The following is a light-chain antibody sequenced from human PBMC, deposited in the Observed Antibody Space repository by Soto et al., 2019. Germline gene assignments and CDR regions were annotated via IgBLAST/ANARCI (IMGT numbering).Light chain of an antibody. Sequence: DIQMTQSPSTLSASIGDRVTITCRASQSISDRLAWYQQKPGEAPKLLIYRASNLESGFPSRFSGSGSQTEFNITSSSLQPDDFATYYCQQYNGYSRSFGQGTKVEIK. V-gene: IGKV1-5*03. CDR3: QQYNGYSRS. CDR1: QSISDR. CDR2: RAS. J-gene: IGKJ1*01.